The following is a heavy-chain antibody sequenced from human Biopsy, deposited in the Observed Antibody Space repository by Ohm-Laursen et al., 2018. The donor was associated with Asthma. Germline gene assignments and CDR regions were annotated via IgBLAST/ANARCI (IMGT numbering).Heavy chain of an antibody. CDR1: GGYMRSGNYY. V-gene: IGHV4-39*01. CDR3: VRGSSSWHHGPFHYYYGLDV. Sequence: TLSLTWRLSSGSGGYMRSGNYYWGWIRQPPGKGLEWIGSIYYSGTTYYNPSLESRVTVSADTSKNQFSLKLTSVTAADMAVYYCVRGSSSWHHGPFHYYYGLDVWGQGTTATVSS. D-gene: IGHD6-13*01. J-gene: IGHJ6*02. CDR2: IYYSGTT.